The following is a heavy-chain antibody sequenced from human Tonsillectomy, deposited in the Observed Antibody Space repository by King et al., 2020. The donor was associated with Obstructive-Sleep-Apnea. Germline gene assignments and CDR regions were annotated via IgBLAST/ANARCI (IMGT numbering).Heavy chain of an antibody. J-gene: IGHJ6*02. D-gene: IGHD1-26*01. V-gene: IGHV3-7*01. CDR1: GFTFSYFW. Sequence: VQLVESGGGLVQPGGSLRLSCVASGFTFSYFWMTWVRQAPGKGLEWVANMKQDGGDKYYVDSVKGRFTISRDNAKNSLYLQMNSLRAEDTAVYYCARGGARGSGSSYGLDVWGQGTPVIVSS. CDR3: ARGGARGSGSSYGLDV. CDR2: MKQDGGDK.